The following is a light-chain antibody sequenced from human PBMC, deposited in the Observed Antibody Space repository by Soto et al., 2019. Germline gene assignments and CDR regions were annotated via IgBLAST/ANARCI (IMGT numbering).Light chain of an antibody. J-gene: IGKJ4*01. CDR1: RSVLYKSNNKNH. Sequence: DIVMTQSPDSLAVSLGEXATMNCKCSRSVLYKSNNKNHLAWYQQKPGQPPQLIIYWASTRESGVPERFSGSGSGTDFTLTISSLEAEDVAFYWCQQYFDVPFTFGGGTKVDIK. CDR2: WAS. V-gene: IGKV4-1*01. CDR3: QQYFDVPFT.